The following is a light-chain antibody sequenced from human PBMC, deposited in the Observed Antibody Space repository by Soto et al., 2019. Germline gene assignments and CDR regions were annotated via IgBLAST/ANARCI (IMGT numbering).Light chain of an antibody. CDR1: QSVFYRSNNKNY. Sequence: DIVMTQSPDSLAVSLGERATINCKSSQSVFYRSNNKNYLAWYQQKPGQTPKLLIYWAATRESGVPDRFIGSGSGTDFTLPISSMQAEDVAVYYCQQYASTPLVTFCPGTKVDIK. CDR2: WAA. CDR3: QQYASTPLVT. V-gene: IGKV4-1*01. J-gene: IGKJ3*01.